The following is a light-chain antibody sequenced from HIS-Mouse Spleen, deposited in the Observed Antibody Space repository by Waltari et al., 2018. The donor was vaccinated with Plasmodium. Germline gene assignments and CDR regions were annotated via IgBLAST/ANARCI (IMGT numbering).Light chain of an antibody. CDR2: EGS. J-gene: IGLJ2*01. CDR3: CSYAGSSTFVV. V-gene: IGLV2-23*03. CDR1: SCPVGSSNL. Sequence: QSALTPPASVSGSPGQSITITCTATSCPVGSSNLTSWYQQHPGKAPKLRIYEGSKRPSGVSNRYSGAKSGNTASLTISGLQAEDEADYYCCSYAGSSTFVVFGGGTKLTVL.